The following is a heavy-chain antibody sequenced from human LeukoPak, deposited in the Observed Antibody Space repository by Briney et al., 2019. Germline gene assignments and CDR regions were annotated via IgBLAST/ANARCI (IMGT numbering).Heavy chain of an antibody. D-gene: IGHD6-13*01. CDR3: ARRSSWTNYEYFQH. CDR1: GGSFSGYY. V-gene: IGHV4-34*01. CDR2: INHSGST. Sequence: PSETLSLICAAYGGSFSGYYWSWIRQPPGKGLEWIGEINHSGSTNYNPSLKSQVTISVDTSKNQFSLKLSSVTAADTAVYYCARRSSWTNYEYFQHWGQGTLVTVSS. J-gene: IGHJ1*01.